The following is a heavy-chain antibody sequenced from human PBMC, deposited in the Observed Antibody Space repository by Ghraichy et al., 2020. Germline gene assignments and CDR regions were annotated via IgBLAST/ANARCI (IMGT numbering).Heavy chain of an antibody. Sequence: GGSLRLSCAASGFTFSSYAMSWVRQAPGKGLEWVSAISGSGVSTYYADSVKGRFTISRDDSKNTPYLQMNTLRAEDTAVYYCAKDHVPQIRKYYMDVWGKGTKVTVSS. CDR2: ISGSGVST. V-gene: IGHV3-23*01. J-gene: IGHJ6*03. CDR1: GFTFSSYA. D-gene: IGHD1-14*01. CDR3: AKDHVPQIRKYYMDV.